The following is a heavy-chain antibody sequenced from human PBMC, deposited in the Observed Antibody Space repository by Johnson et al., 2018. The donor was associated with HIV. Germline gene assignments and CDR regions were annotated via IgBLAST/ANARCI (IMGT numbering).Heavy chain of an antibody. D-gene: IGHD6-13*01. CDR1: GFTFDDYA. CDR2: ISWNSGSI. CDR3: AKDEEGYSSAWSAGTAFDI. Sequence: VQLVESGGGLVQPGESLRLSCAASGFTFDDYAMHWVRQAPGKGLEWVSGISWNSGSIGYADSVKGRFTISRDNAKNSLYLQMNSLKADDTAIYYCAKDEEGYSSAWSAGTAFDIWGQGTMVTVSS. V-gene: IGHV3-9*01. J-gene: IGHJ3*02.